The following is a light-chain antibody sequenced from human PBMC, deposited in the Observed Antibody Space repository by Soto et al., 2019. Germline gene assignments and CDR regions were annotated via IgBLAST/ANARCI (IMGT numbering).Light chain of an antibody. CDR3: QQYNSHSET. J-gene: IGKJ1*01. V-gene: IGKV1-5*03. CDR2: QAS. Sequence: DIQVTQSPSTLSASVGDRVTITCQTSQSVSNWLAWYQQKPGKAPKLLIHQASSLASGVPSRFSGGGSGTEFTLTINSLQADDFATYYCQQYNSHSETFGQGTKVEVK. CDR1: QSVSNW.